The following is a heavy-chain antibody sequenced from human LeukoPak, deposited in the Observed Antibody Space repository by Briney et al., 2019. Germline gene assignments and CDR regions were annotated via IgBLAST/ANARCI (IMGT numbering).Heavy chain of an antibody. J-gene: IGHJ4*02. V-gene: IGHV1-2*06. D-gene: IGHD6-13*01. CDR2: IDPNNGAT. Sequence: ASVTVSCKASGYTFTDYYIHWVRHAPGQGREWMRRIDPNNGATDYAQKSQGRVTMTRDTSIGTAYMELSSLTSDDTAIYYCARGRTPAGGRVLDGYWGQGTLVTVSS. CDR3: ARGRTPAGGRVLDGY. CDR1: GYTFTDYY.